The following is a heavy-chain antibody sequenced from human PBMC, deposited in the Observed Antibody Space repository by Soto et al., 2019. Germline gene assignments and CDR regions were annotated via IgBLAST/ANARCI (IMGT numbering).Heavy chain of an antibody. Sequence: GGSLRLSCAASGFTFSSYSMNWVRQAPGKGLEWVSYISSSSSTIYYADSVKGRFTISRDNAKNSLYLQMNSLRAEDTAVYYCARGMVVPNYYYYYYYMDVWGKGTTVTVSS. V-gene: IGHV3-48*01. D-gene: IGHD3-10*01. J-gene: IGHJ6*03. CDR3: ARGMVVPNYYYYYYYMDV. CDR1: GFTFSSYS. CDR2: ISSSSSTI.